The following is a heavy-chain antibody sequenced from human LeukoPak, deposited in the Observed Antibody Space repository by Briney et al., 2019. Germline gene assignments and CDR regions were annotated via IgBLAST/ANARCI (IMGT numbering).Heavy chain of an antibody. V-gene: IGHV3-11*04. CDR2: ISSSGSTI. J-gene: IGHJ5*02. Sequence: PGGSLTLSCAASGFPFSDYYMSWIRQAPGKGLEWVSYISSSGSTIYYADSVKGRFTISRDNAKNSLYLQMNSLRAEDTAVYYCASCCSSTSYPWGQGTLVTVSS. D-gene: IGHD2-2*01. CDR3: ASCCSSTSYP. CDR1: GFPFSDYY.